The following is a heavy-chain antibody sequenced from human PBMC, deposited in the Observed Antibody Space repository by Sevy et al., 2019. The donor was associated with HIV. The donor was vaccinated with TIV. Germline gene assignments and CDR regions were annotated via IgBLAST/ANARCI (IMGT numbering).Heavy chain of an antibody. V-gene: IGHV1-46*01. CDR1: GYTFTSYY. J-gene: IGHJ6*03. CDR3: TRDPCDYGDYGVGEGYYYMDV. D-gene: IGHD4-17*01. Sequence: ASVKVSCKASGYTFTSYYMHWVRQAPGQGLEWMVIINPSGGSTSYSQKFQGRVTMTRDTSTSTVYMELSSLRSEDTAVYYCTRDPCDYGDYGVGEGYYYMDVWGKGTTVTVSS. CDR2: INPSGGST.